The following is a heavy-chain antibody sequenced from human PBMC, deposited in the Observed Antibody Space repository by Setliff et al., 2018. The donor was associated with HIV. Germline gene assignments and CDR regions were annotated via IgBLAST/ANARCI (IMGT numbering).Heavy chain of an antibody. D-gene: IGHD4-17*01. CDR3: ARHVNTVTTVIIDYFDY. V-gene: IGHV4-34*01. J-gene: IGHJ4*02. Sequence: SETLSLTCAVYGGSFSGYYWSWIRQPPGKGLEWIGEINHSGSTNYNPSLKSRVTISVDTSKNQFSLKMSSMTAADTAVYYCARHVNTVTTVIIDYFDYWGQGALVTVSS. CDR1: GGSFSGYY. CDR2: INHSGST.